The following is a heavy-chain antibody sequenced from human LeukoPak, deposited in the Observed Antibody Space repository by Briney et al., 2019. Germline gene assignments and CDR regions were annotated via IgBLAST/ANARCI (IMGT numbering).Heavy chain of an antibody. CDR1: GGTFSSYA. CDR2: IIPIFGTA. V-gene: IGHV1-69*01. CDR3: ARAGGYSGYDYYFDY. Sequence: GSSVKVSCKASGGTFSSYAISGVRQAPGQGLEWMGGIIPIFGTANYAQKFQGRATITADESTSTAYMELSSLRSEDTAVYYCARAGGYSGYDYYFDYWGQGTLVTVSS. J-gene: IGHJ4*02. D-gene: IGHD5-12*01.